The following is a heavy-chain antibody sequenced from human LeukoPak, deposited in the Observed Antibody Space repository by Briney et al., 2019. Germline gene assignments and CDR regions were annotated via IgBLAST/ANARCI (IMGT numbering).Heavy chain of an antibody. V-gene: IGHV3-7*03. J-gene: IGHJ5*02. Sequence: GGSLRLSCAASGFTFSSYWMTWVRQAPGKGLEWVANIKQDGSEKYYVDSVKGRFTISRDNAKNSLYLQMNSLRAEDTAVYYCARDGTYGDHGGWFDPWGQGTLVTVSS. D-gene: IGHD4-17*01. CDR1: GFTFSSYW. CDR3: ARDGTYGDHGGWFDP. CDR2: IKQDGSEK.